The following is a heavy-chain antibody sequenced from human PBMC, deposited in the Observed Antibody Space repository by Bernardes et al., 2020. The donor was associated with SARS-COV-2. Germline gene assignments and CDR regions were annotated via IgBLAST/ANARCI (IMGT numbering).Heavy chain of an antibody. CDR1: GFTFSSYA. CDR3: AKEGYTRGYYDFWSGYYGWFDP. D-gene: IGHD3-3*01. Sequence: GGSLRLSCAASGFTFSSYAMSWVRQAPGKGLEWVSAISGSGGSTYYADSVKGRFTISRDNSKNTLYLQMNSLRAEDTAVYYCAKEGYTRGYYDFWSGYYGWFDPWGQGTLVTVSS. J-gene: IGHJ5*02. V-gene: IGHV3-23*01. CDR2: ISGSGGST.